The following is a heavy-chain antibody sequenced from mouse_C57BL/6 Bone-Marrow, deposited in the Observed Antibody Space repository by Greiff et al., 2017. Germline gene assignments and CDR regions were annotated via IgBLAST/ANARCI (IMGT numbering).Heavy chain of an antibody. J-gene: IGHJ2*01. D-gene: IGHD1-1*01. CDR3: ARGDYYDSSIFFDY. V-gene: IGHV1-47*01. Sequence: QVQLQQSGAELVKPGASVKMSCKASGYTFTTYPIEWMKQNHGKSLEWIGNFHPYNDDTKYNEKFKGKATLTVEKSSSKVYFELSRLTSDDSAVDYCARGDYYDSSIFFDYWGQGTTLTVAS. CDR1: GYTFTTYP. CDR2: FHPYNDDT.